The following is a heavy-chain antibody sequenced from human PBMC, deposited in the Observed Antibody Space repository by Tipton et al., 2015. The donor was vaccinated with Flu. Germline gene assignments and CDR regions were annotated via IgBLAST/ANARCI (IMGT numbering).Heavy chain of an antibody. J-gene: IGHJ3*02. CDR1: GYSFTTYW. D-gene: IGHD6-19*01. CDR3: AAAVAAYAFAI. Sequence: VQLVQSGAEMKKPGESLKISCKGSGYSFTTYWIHWVRQMPGKELEWMGSIFPGNSDTRYSPSFQGQVTMSADKSISTAYRQWSRLTASDTGMYYCAAAVAAYAFAIWGQGTMVTVSS. CDR2: IFPGNSDT. V-gene: IGHV5-51*03.